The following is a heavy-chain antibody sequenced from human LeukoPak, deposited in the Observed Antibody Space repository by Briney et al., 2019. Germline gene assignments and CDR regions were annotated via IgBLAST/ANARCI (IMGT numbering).Heavy chain of an antibody. D-gene: IGHD2-8*01. V-gene: IGHV3-23*01. Sequence: QTGGSLRLSCTGSGFNFNMFAMNWVRQAPGRGLEWVSGLSRGGATTNYADSVKGRFAISRDKSKNMVFLQMNSLRPEDTAVYYCAKEQRIRHCSEGVCMEGYYFDYWGQGTLVTVSS. CDR3: AKEQRIRHCSEGVCMEGYYFDY. J-gene: IGHJ4*01. CDR2: LSRGGATT. CDR1: GFNFNMFA.